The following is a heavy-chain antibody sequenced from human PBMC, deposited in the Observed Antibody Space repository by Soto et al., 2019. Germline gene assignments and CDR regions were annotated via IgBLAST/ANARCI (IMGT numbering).Heavy chain of an antibody. CDR2: ISSSSSYT. J-gene: IGHJ4*02. V-gene: IGHV3-11*06. Sequence: QVQLVESGGGLVKPGGSLRLSCAASGFTFSDYYMSWIRQAPGKGLEWVSYISSSSSYTNYADSVKGRFTISRDNAKNSLYLQMSSLRDEDTAVYYCARTLGTYYFDYWGQGTLVTVSS. D-gene: IGHD3-16*01. CDR1: GFTFSDYY. CDR3: ARTLGTYYFDY.